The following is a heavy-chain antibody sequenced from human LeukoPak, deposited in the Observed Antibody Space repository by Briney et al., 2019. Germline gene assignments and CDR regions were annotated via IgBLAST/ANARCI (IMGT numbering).Heavy chain of an antibody. D-gene: IGHD1-14*01. J-gene: IGHJ4*02. Sequence: GGSLRLSCAASGFTFSSSAMSWVRQAPGRGLEWVSAISGSGGSTYSADSVKGRFTISRDNSKTTLYLQMNNLRAEDTAVYYCAKGGMTGSYHDYWGQGILVTASS. CDR1: GFTFSSSA. CDR3: AKGGMTGSYHDY. CDR2: ISGSGGST. V-gene: IGHV3-23*01.